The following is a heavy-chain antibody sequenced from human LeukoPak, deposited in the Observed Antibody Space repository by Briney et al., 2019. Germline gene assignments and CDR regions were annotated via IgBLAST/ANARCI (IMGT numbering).Heavy chain of an antibody. D-gene: IGHD2-15*01. CDR2: ISSGSSTI. CDR1: GFSFSSYT. CDR3: ARGYCSGGSCYNLDY. J-gene: IGHJ4*02. V-gene: IGHV3-48*01. Sequence: GGSLRLSCAASGFSFSSYTMNWVRQSPGKGLEWTSYISSGSSTIYYADSVKGRFTISRDNAKNSLYLQMNSLRAEDTAVYYCARGYCSGGSCYNLDYWGQGTLVTVSS.